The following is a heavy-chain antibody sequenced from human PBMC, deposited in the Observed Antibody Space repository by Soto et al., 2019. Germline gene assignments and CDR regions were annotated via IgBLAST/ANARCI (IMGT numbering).Heavy chain of an antibody. Sequence: PGGSLRLSCAASGFTFNPYGIHWVLQAPGQGLEWVAGVSYDGSKQYYTDSVRGRFTISRDNSRNTLDLQMNSLRAEDTAVYYCAKDTYYHDSSGYYVFDCWGQGT. CDR2: VSYDGSKQ. CDR3: AKDTYYHDSSGYYVFDC. V-gene: IGHV3-30*18. J-gene: IGHJ4*02. CDR1: GFTFNPYG. D-gene: IGHD3-22*01.